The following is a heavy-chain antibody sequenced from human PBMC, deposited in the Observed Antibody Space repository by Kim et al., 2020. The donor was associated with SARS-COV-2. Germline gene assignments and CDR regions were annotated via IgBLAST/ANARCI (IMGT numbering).Heavy chain of an antibody. CDR2: INPNSGDT. CDR3: ARKPFYDFWTDSQTPNDFYALDV. V-gene: IGHV1-2*02. Sequence: ASVKVSCKASGYAFTAFHMHWVRQAPGQGLEWMGWINPNSGDTKYAQKFQARVTMTRDTSITTAYMELSSLTSDDTAVYFCARKPFYDFWTDSQTPNDFYALDVWGQGTTVTVSS. J-gene: IGHJ6*02. CDR1: GYAFTAFH. D-gene: IGHD3-3*01.